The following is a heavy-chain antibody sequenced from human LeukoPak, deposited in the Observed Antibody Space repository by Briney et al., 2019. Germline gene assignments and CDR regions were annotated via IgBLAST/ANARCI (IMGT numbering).Heavy chain of an antibody. J-gene: IGHJ4*02. CDR3: ASGSSSSWYVDFDY. D-gene: IGHD6-13*01. CDR1: GGSISRGGYS. Sequence: SETLSLTCAVSGGSISRGGYSWSWLRQPPGKGLEWIGYIYHSGSTYYNPSLESRVTISVDRSKNKFSLKLSSVTAADTAVYYCASGSSSSWYVDFDYWGQGTLVTVSS. V-gene: IGHV4-30-2*01. CDR2: IYHSGST.